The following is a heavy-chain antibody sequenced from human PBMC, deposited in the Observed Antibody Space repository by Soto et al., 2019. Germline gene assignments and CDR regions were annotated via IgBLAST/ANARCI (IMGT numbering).Heavy chain of an antibody. V-gene: IGHV4-39*01. CDR1: GGSISSSSYY. CDR2: IYYSGST. CDR3: ARLLASGPFDY. J-gene: IGHJ4*02. D-gene: IGHD6-19*01. Sequence: QLQLQESGPGLVKPSETLSLTCTVSGGSISSSSYYWGWIRQPPGKGLEWIGSIYYSGSTYYNPSLKSRVTISVDTSKNQFSLKLSSVTAADTAVYYCARLLASGPFDYWGQGTLVTVSS.